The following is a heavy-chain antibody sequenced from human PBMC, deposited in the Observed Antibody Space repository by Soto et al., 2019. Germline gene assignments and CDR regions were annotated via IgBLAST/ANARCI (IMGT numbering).Heavy chain of an antibody. J-gene: IGHJ4*02. V-gene: IGHV4-34*01. D-gene: IGHD2-2*01. Sequence: QVQLQQWGAGLLKPSETLSLTCAVYGGSFSGYYWSWIRQPPEKGLEWIGEINHSGSTNYNPSLKSRVNISVDSSKNQFPLKLSSVTAADTAVYYCARGRGGCSSTSCYGFDYWGQGTLVTVSS. CDR1: GGSFSGYY. CDR3: ARGRGGCSSTSCYGFDY. CDR2: INHSGST.